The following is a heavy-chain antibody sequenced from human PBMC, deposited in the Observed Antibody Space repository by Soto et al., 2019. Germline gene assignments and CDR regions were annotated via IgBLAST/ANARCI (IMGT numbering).Heavy chain of an antibody. CDR2: IYSGGST. CDR3: ASGIVGATGNDY. D-gene: IGHD1-26*01. V-gene: IGHV3-53*02. CDR1: GFTVSSNY. Sequence: EVQLVETGGGLIQPGRSLRLSCAASGFTVSSNYMSWVRQAPGKGLEWVSVIYSGGSTYYADSVKGRFTISRDNSKNTLYLQMNSLRAEDTAVYYCASGIVGATGNDYWGQGTLVTVSS. J-gene: IGHJ4*02.